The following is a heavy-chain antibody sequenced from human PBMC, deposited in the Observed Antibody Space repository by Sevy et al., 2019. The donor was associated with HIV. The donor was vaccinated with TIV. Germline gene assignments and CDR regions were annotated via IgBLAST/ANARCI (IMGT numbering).Heavy chain of an antibody. V-gene: IGHV4-4*07. CDR2: IYTSGST. J-gene: IGHJ3*02. Sequence: SETLSLTCTVSGGSISSYYWSWIRQTAGKGLEWIGRIYTSGSTNYNPSLKSRVTMSVDTSKNQFSLKLSSVTAADTAVYYCARDSTLRDYDFWSGYYTYDAFDIWGQGTMVTVSS. D-gene: IGHD3-3*01. CDR1: GGSISSYY. CDR3: ARDSTLRDYDFWSGYYTYDAFDI.